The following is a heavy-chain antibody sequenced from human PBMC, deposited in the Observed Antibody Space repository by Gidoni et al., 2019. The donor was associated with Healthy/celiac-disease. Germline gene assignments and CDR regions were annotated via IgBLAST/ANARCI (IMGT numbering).Heavy chain of an antibody. V-gene: IGHV1-69*01. CDR2: LIPIFGTA. Sequence: QVQLVQSGADVKKPGPSVKVSCKPPGGPFSSHAISWVRQAPGQGLEWMGGLIPIFGTANYAQKFQGRVTITADESTSTAYMELSSLRSEDTAVYYCASSTDSSWPLDYWGQGTLVTVSS. CDR3: ASSTDSSWPLDY. CDR1: GGPFSSHA. D-gene: IGHD6-13*01. J-gene: IGHJ4*02.